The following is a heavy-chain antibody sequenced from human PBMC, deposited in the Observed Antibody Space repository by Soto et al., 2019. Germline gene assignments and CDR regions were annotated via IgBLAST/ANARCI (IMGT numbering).Heavy chain of an antibody. Sequence: SETLSLTCTVSGGSVSSGSYYWSWIRQPPGKGLEWIGYIYYSGSTNYNPSLKSRVTISVDTSKNQLSLKLSSVTAADTAVYYCARGPTYYDSSGYYLPHYDYWGQGTLVTVSS. CDR1: GGSVSSGSYY. V-gene: IGHV4-61*01. D-gene: IGHD3-22*01. J-gene: IGHJ4*02. CDR2: IYYSGST. CDR3: ARGPTYYDSSGYYLPHYDY.